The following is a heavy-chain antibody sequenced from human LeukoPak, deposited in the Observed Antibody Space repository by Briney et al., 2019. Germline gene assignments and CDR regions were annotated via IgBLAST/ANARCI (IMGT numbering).Heavy chain of an antibody. D-gene: IGHD3-10*01. CDR1: GYTFTCYY. CDR3: ARAPYGSGSYYPTFYYYYYMDV. Sequence: GASVKVSCKASGYTFTCYYMHWVRQAPGQGLEWMGWINPNSGGTNYAQKFQGRVTMTRDTSISTAYMELSRLRSDDTAVYYCARAPYGSGSYYPTFYYYYYMDVWGKGTTVTISS. CDR2: INPNSGGT. J-gene: IGHJ6*03. V-gene: IGHV1-2*02.